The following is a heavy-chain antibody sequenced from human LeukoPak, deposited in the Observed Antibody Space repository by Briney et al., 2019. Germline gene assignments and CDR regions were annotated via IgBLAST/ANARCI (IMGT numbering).Heavy chain of an antibody. CDR2: IYGAGST. CDR1: GFTVSSNY. J-gene: IGHJ4*02. CDR3: ATPRSGYYYYFDY. Sequence: GGSLRLSCAASGFTVSSNYMSWVRQAPGKVLEWVSVIYGAGSTYYADSVKGRFTISRDNSKNTPYLQMNSLRAEDTAVYYCATPRSGYYYYFDYWGQGTLVAVSS. D-gene: IGHD3-22*01. V-gene: IGHV3-66*01.